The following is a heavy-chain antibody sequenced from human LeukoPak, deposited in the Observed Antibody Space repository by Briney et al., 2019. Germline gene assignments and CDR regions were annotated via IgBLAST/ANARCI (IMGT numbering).Heavy chain of an antibody. J-gene: IGHJ4*02. D-gene: IGHD6-19*01. Sequence: SETLSLTCTVSGGSVSSGSYYWSWIRQPPGKGLEWIGYIYYSGSTYYNPSLKSRVTISVDTSKNQFSLKLSSVTAADTAVYYCARVLAVAGRYYFDYWGQGTLVTVSS. CDR2: IYYSGST. CDR3: ARVLAVAGRYYFDY. V-gene: IGHV4-61*01. CDR1: GGSVSSGSYY.